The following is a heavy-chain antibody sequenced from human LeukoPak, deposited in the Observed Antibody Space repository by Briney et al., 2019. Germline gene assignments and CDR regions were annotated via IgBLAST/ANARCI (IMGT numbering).Heavy chain of an antibody. CDR3: AKGYSVGATNLNFDY. Sequence: GGSLRLSCAASGFTFSSYAMSWVRQAPGKGLEWVSAISGSGGSTYYADSVKGRFTIPRDNSKNTLYLQMSSLRAEDTAVYYCAKGYSVGATNLNFDYWGQGTLVTVSS. D-gene: IGHD1-26*01. CDR2: ISGSGGST. V-gene: IGHV3-23*01. CDR1: GFTFSSYA. J-gene: IGHJ4*02.